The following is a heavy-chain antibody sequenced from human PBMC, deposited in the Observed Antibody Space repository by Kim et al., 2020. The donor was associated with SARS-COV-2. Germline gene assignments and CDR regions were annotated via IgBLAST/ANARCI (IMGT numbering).Heavy chain of an antibody. Sequence: GGSLRLSCAASGFTFSSYSMNWVRQAPGKGLEWVSSISSSSSYIYYADSVKGRFTISRDNAKNSLYLQMNSLRAEDTAVYYCARDGWYYDILTGSSSYYYYYGMDVWGQGTTVTVSS. J-gene: IGHJ6*02. V-gene: IGHV3-21*01. CDR3: ARDGWYYDILTGSSSYYYYYGMDV. D-gene: IGHD3-9*01. CDR1: GFTFSSYS. CDR2: ISSSSSYI.